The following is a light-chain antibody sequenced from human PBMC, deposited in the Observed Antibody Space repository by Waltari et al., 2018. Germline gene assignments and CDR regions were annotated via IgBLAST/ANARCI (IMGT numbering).Light chain of an antibody. V-gene: IGKV3-11*01. Sequence: DIVLTQSQAILSLSPGERASISCRASQSVTNYLAWYQQKPGQAPRLLIYDTSNRATGIPARFSGSGFGTDFTLTISSLEPEDFAVYYCQQRRDWPLTFGGGTKVEIK. CDR1: QSVTNY. CDR2: DTS. J-gene: IGKJ4*01. CDR3: QQRRDWPLT.